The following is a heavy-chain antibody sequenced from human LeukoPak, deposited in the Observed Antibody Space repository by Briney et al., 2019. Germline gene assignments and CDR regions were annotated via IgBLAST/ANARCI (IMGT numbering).Heavy chain of an antibody. D-gene: IGHD3-3*01. CDR2: ISGSGGST. CDR3: AKDRWMDFWSGETCIDY. V-gene: IGHV3-23*01. J-gene: IGHJ4*02. Sequence: HSGGSLRLSCAASGFTFSSYAMSWVRQAPGRGLEWVSAISGSGGSTYYADSVKGRFTISRDNSKNTLYLQMNSLRAEDTAVYYCAKDRWMDFWSGETCIDYWGQGTLVTVSS. CDR1: GFTFSSYA.